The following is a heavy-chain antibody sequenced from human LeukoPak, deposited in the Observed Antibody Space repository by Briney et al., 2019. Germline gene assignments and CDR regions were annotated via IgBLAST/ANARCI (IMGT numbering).Heavy chain of an antibody. CDR3: TRESRPLCPFAY. Sequence: SETLPLTCGVSGGSIDITNYWSWVRQAPGKGLEWIGEISHSGTTNYNPSLRSRVAMSLDRANNQFSLSLTSVTAADTAVYYCTRESRPLCPFAYWGQEVVVPVFS. CDR2: ISHSGTT. J-gene: IGHJ4*02. V-gene: IGHV4-4*02. D-gene: IGHD2-2*01. CDR1: GGSIDITNY.